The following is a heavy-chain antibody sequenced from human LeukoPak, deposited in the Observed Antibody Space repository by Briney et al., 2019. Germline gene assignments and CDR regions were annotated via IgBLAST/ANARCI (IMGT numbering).Heavy chain of an antibody. J-gene: IGHJ4*02. CDR2: IYYSGST. CDR3: AKTYGYNPFDY. V-gene: IGHV4-39*01. Sequence: SETLSLTCTVSGDSISSSTYYCGWVRQPPGKGLEWIGNIYYSGSTYYNPSLKSRVTISVDTSKNQFSLKLSSVTAADTAVYYCAKTYGYNPFDYWRQGTLVTVSS. D-gene: IGHD5-24*01. CDR1: GDSISSSTYY.